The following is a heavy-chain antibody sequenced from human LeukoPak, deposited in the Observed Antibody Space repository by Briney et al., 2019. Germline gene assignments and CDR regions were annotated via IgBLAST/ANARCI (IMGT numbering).Heavy chain of an antibody. J-gene: IGHJ2*01. V-gene: IGHV4-38-2*01. Sequence: SETLSLTCDVSGYAISSSHYWGWIRQPPGRGLQWIGHVNFHGTSAYNASLRGRVTISIEASKNRFSLRLTSVTGADAAMYYCARGLSQAAPDWYMDVWGGGTVVIVSS. CDR2: VNFHGTS. CDR1: GYAISSSHY. D-gene: IGHD6-13*01. CDR3: ARGLSQAAPDWYMDV.